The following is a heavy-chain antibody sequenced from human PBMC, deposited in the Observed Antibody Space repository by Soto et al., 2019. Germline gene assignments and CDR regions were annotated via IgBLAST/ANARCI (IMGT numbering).Heavy chain of an antibody. D-gene: IGHD6-13*01. CDR2: ISAYNGNT. CDR3: ARGASHTGIAAAGSFWFDP. V-gene: IGHV1-18*01. Sequence: EASVKVSCKASGYTFTSYGISWVRQAPGQGLEWMGWISAYNGNTNYAQKLQGRVTMTTDTSTSTAYMELRSLRSDGTAVYYCARGASHTGIAAAGSFWFDPWGQGTLVTVSS. CDR1: GYTFTSYG. J-gene: IGHJ5*02.